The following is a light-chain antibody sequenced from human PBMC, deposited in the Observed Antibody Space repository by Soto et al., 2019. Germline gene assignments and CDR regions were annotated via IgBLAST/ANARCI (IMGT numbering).Light chain of an antibody. CDR1: RNINTY. Sequence: DLLVTQSPSSLSESVGDRVHITCRASRNINTYLNWYQQKPGKAPKLLIYAASTLQSGVPSRFSGSASGTEFTLTISSLQPEDFATYYCQQVSGYPLNFGGGTNVDIK. CDR3: QQVSGYPLN. CDR2: AAS. V-gene: IGKV1-9*01. J-gene: IGKJ4*01.